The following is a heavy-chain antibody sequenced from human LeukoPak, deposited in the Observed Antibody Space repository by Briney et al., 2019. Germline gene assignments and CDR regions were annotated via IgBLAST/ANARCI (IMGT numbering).Heavy chain of an antibody. V-gene: IGHV3-73*01. D-gene: IGHD1-26*01. Sequence: GGSLRLSCAASGFTFSGSAMYWVRQASGKGLEWVGHIRSKANSYATAYAASVKGRFTISRDDSKNTAYLQMNSLRAEDTAVYYCAKEFSGAWPEYFDYWGQGTLVTVSS. CDR3: AKEFSGAWPEYFDY. CDR1: GFTFSGSA. J-gene: IGHJ4*02. CDR2: IRSKANSYAT.